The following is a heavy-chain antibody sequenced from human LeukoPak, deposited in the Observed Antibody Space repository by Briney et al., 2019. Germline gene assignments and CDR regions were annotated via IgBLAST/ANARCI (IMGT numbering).Heavy chain of an antibody. CDR3: ARRYYYYDSSGYSPFDY. D-gene: IGHD3-22*01. V-gene: IGHV4-4*02. CDR1: GGSISSSNW. CDR2: IYHSGST. Sequence: SGTLSLTCAVSGGSISSSNWWSWVRQPPGKGLEWIGEIYHSGSTNYNPSLKSRVTISVDTSKNQFSLKLSSVTAADTAVYYCARRYYYYDSSGYSPFDYWGQGTLVTVSS. J-gene: IGHJ4*02.